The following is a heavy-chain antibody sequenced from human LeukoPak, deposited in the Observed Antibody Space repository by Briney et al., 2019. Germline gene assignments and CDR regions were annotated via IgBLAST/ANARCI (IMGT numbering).Heavy chain of an antibody. CDR1: GYTFTSYD. J-gene: IGHJ4*02. V-gene: IGHV1-8*01. CDR2: MNPNSGNT. CDR3: ARIGGGDSRLRYFDWLLSEGYFDY. Sequence: RWASVKVSCKASGYTFTSYDINWVRQATGQGLEWMGWMNPNSGNTGYAQKFQGRVTMTRNTSISTAYMELSSLRSEDTAVYYCARIGGGDSRLRYFDWLLSEGYFDYWGQGTLVTVSS. D-gene: IGHD3-9*01.